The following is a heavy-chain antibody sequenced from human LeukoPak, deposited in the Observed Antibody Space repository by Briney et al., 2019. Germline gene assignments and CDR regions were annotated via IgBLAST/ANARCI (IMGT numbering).Heavy chain of an antibody. J-gene: IGHJ5*02. D-gene: IGHD2-2*01. CDR3: ARDTPTYCSSTSCYGGWFDP. CDR2: IYYSGST. CDR1: GGSISSSSYY. V-gene: IGHV4-39*07. Sequence: SETLSLTCTVSGGSISSSSYYWGWIRQPPGKGLEWIGSIYYSGSTYYNPSLKSRVTISVDTSKNQFSLKLSSVTAADTAVYYCARDTPTYCSSTSCYGGWFDPWGQGTLVTVSS.